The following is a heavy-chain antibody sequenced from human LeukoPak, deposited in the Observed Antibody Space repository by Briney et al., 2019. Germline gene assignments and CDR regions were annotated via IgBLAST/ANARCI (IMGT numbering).Heavy chain of an antibody. Sequence: PGGSLRLSCAASGFTVSSNYMSWVRQAPGKGLEWVSVIYSGGSTYYADSGKSRFTISRDNSKNQLYLQMNRLRAEETAVYYCARGGDYYDSSGWSAFDIWGQGTMVTVSS. D-gene: IGHD3-22*01. CDR3: ARGGDYYDSSGWSAFDI. CDR2: IYSGGST. CDR1: GFTVSSNY. V-gene: IGHV3-66*01. J-gene: IGHJ3*02.